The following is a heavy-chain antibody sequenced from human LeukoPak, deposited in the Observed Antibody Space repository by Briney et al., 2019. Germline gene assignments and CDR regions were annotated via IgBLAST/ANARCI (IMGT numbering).Heavy chain of an antibody. V-gene: IGHV1-2*06. CDR1: GYTYTGYY. CDR2: INPNSGGT. J-gene: IGHJ5*02. D-gene: IGHD6-19*01. CDR3: ARDRYSLYDCGWYVWFDP. Sequence: ASVKVSCKASGYTYTGYYMHWVRQAPGQGLEWMGRINPNSGGTNYAQKFQGRVTMTRDTSISTAYMELSRLRSDDTAVYYCARDRYSLYDCGWYVWFDPWGQGTLVTVSS.